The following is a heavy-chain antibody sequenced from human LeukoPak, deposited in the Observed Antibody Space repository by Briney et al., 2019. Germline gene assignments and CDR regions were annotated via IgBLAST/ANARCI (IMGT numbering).Heavy chain of an antibody. CDR2: ISYDGSDK. Sequence: GGSLRLSCAASGFTFSSYAMYWVRQAPDKGLEWVAVISYDGSDKFYADSVKGRFTISRDSSKNTLYLQMNSLRPEDTAVYYCAKDLWFGEDYMDVWGKGTTVTVSS. D-gene: IGHD3-10*01. J-gene: IGHJ6*03. V-gene: IGHV3-30*04. CDR3: AKDLWFGEDYMDV. CDR1: GFTFSSYA.